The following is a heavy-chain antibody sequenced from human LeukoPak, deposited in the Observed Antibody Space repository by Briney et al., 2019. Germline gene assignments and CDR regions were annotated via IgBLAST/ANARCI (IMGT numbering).Heavy chain of an antibody. V-gene: IGHV4-39*01. CDR3: ARAKGFLVPAAISPSHDAFDI. CDR1: GGSMSNIYY. J-gene: IGHJ3*02. D-gene: IGHD2-2*02. Sequence: SETLSLTCNVSGGSMSNIYYWGWIRQPPGKGLEWIGNIFYSGITYYNPSLRSRVTIAIDTSKSQFSLKLSSVTAADTAVYYCARAKGFLVPAAISPSHDAFDIWGQGTMVTVSS. CDR2: IFYSGIT.